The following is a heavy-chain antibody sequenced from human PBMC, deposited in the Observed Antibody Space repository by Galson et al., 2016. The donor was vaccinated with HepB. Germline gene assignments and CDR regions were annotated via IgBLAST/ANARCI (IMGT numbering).Heavy chain of an antibody. CDR2: MNWNGAAI. J-gene: IGHJ4*01. V-gene: IGHV3-20*01. CDR3: ARIVSSGRSGYYFDY. Sequence: SLRLSCAASGFKFDGYGMSWVRQVPGKGLEWIATMNWNGAAIDHADSVKGRFTISRDNAKNSLFLQMNSLRVEDTALYHCARIVSSGRSGYYFDYWAHGSLVTVSS. CDR1: GFKFDGYG. D-gene: IGHD3-3*01.